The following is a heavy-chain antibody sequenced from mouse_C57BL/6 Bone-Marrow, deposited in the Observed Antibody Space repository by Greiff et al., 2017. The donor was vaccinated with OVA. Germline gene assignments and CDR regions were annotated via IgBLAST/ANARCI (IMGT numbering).Heavy chain of an antibody. CDR1: GYTFTGYW. CDR3: ARRGAYGYDLDY. V-gene: IGHV1-9*01. CDR2: ILPGSGST. Sequence: QVQLQQSGAELMKPGASVKLSCKATGYTFTGYWIAWVKQRPGHGLEWLGEILPGSGSTNYNEKFTGKATFTAETSSNTAYMQLSSLTTEDSALYYGARRGAYGYDLDYWGQGTTLTVSS. J-gene: IGHJ2*01. D-gene: IGHD2-2*01.